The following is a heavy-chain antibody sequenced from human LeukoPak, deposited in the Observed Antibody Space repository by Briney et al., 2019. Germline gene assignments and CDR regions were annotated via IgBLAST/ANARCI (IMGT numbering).Heavy chain of an antibody. V-gene: IGHV3-48*03. CDR3: AELGITMIGGV. CDR1: GFSFRRRG. J-gene: IGHJ6*04. D-gene: IGHD3-10*02. CDR2: ISSSGSTI. Sequence: TGGTLRLSCAASGFSFRRRGMSWVRQAPGKGLEWVSYISSSGSTIYYADSVKGRFTISRDNAKNSLYLQMNSLRAEDTAVYYCAELGITMIGGVWGKGTTVTISS.